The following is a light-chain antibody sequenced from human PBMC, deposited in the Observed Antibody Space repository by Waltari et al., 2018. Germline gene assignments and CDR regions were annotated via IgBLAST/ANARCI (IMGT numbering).Light chain of an antibody. CDR3: QQSFNVPLS. J-gene: IGKJ4*01. CDR1: QNFDKH. CDR2: ATS. V-gene: IGKV1-39*01. Sequence: DTQVTQSPSSLSASVVDTTTINCRASQNFDKHFNWYQPKPGGAPNLLIYATSILQNGVPSRFSGSGSGTDFTLTINSLQPEDFATYFCQQSFNVPLSFGGGTKVEI.